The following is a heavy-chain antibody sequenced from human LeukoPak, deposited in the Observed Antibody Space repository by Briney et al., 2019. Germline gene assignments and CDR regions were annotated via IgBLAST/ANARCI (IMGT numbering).Heavy chain of an antibody. CDR3: TREASPFFWSGYSYYFDY. CDR1: GFTFGDYA. Sequence: GGSLRLSCTASGFTFGDYAMSWVRQAPGKGLEWVGFIRSKAYGGTTEYAASVKGRFTISRDDSKSIAYLQMNSLKTEDTAVYYCTREASPFFWSGYSYYFDYWGQGTLVTVSS. CDR2: IRSKAYGGTT. J-gene: IGHJ4*02. V-gene: IGHV3-49*04. D-gene: IGHD3-3*01.